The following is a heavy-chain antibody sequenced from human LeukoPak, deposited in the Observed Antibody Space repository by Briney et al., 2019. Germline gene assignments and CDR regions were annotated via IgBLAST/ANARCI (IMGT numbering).Heavy chain of an antibody. CDR3: ARDWANCFVP. V-gene: IGHV3-33*01. D-gene: IGHD3-16*01. Sequence: PGRSLRLSCAASGFTLNNHCVHWVRQAPGKGLEWIALIRHDGTIKDYADSVKGRFTVSRDTSKNTVYLQMNSLRVDDTAVYYCARDWANCFVPWGQGNLVTASS. J-gene: IGHJ5*02. CDR2: IRHDGTIK. CDR1: GFTLNNHC.